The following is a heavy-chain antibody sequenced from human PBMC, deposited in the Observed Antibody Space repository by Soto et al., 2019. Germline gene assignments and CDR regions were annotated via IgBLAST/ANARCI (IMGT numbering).Heavy chain of an antibody. J-gene: IGHJ4*02. CDR2: IYNSGST. V-gene: IGHV4-30-4*02. CDR1: GGSISSAEHY. D-gene: IGHD6-13*01. CDR3: AKEKGYSSSWFEFDY. Sequence: SETLSLTCTVSGGSISSAEHYWSWIRQPPGKGLEWIGYIYNSGSTYYNPSLKSRVTISVDTSKNQFSLKLSSVTAADTAVYYCAKEKGYSSSWFEFDYWGQGTMVTVSS.